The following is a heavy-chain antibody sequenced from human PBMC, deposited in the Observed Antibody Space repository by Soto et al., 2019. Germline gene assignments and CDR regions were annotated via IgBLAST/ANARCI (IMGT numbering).Heavy chain of an antibody. CDR1: GFVFSSYS. V-gene: IGHV3-23*01. Sequence: EVHLLESAGGLVKPGGSLRLSCAASGFVFSSYSMSWARQAPGKGLVWVSVNSGSSDSAYYANSVKGRFTISRDNSKNMLYLEMRSLRDEDTAVYSSANGIVEVRRHYYAMHVWCQGTPVIVSS. D-gene: IGHD3-22*01. CDR2: NSGSSDSA. J-gene: IGHJ6*02. CDR3: ANGIVEVRRHYYAMHV.